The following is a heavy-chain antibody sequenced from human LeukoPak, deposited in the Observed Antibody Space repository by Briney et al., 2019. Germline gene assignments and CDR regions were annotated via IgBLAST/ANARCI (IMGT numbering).Heavy chain of an antibody. D-gene: IGHD2-15*01. J-gene: IGHJ4*02. CDR1: GFMFDDSA. CDR2: ISGDGVST. V-gene: IGHV3-43*02. CDR3: AKEGYSHTSNYFDN. Sequence: GGSLRLSCAASGFMFDDSAMHWVRQAPGKGLEWVSLISGDGVSTFYADSVKGRFTISRDNSKNSLSLQMDSLTTEDTALYYCAKEGYSHTSNYFDNWGQGILVTVSS.